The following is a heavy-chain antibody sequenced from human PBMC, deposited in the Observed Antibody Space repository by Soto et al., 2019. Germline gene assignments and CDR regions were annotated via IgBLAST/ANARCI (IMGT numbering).Heavy chain of an antibody. J-gene: IGHJ3*01. CDR2: ISSSGSTI. CDR3: ASTDYGDYHDVFDF. Sequence: PGGSLRLSCAASGFTFSDYYMSWIRQAPGKGLEWVSYISSSGSTIYYADSVKGRFTISRDNAKNSLYLQMNSLRAEDTAVYYCASTDYGDYHDVFDFWGQGTMVTVSS. V-gene: IGHV3-11*01. CDR1: GFTFSDYY. D-gene: IGHD4-17*01.